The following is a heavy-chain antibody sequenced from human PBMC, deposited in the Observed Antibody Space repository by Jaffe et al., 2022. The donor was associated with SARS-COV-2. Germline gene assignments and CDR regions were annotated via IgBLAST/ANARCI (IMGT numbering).Heavy chain of an antibody. CDR3: ARSRGLRSWFDP. D-gene: IGHD4-17*01. Sequence: QVQLQESGPGLVKPSETLSLTCTVSGGSISSYYWSWIRQPPGKGLEWIGYIYYSGSTNYNPSLKSRVTISVDTSKNQFSLKLSSVTAADTAVYYCARSRGLRSWFDPWGQGTLVTVSS. CDR1: GGSISSYY. CDR2: IYYSGST. J-gene: IGHJ5*02. V-gene: IGHV4-59*01.